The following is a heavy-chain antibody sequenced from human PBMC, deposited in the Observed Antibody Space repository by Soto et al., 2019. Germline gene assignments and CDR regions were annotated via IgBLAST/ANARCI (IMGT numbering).Heavy chain of an antibody. D-gene: IGHD3-9*01. Sequence: PSEALSLTCNVSGASMRSYSWTWMRLSPGKGLEWIGDIFYSGSSNLNPSLRSRLSISIDTSKNKFSLMLKSVTAADTAVYYCARDLRCCGLDVRGQRTMVNVS. J-gene: IGHJ6*02. CDR2: IFYSGSS. CDR1: GASMRSYS. CDR3: ARDLRCCGLDV. V-gene: IGHV4-59*01.